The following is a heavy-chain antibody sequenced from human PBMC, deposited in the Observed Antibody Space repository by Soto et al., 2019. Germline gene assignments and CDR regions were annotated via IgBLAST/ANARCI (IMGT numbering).Heavy chain of an antibody. Sequence: GGSLRLSCAASGFTFSSYAMSWVRQAPGKGLEWVSGINWNGGSTGYADSVKGRFTISRDNSKNTLYLQMNSLRAEDTAVYYCAKDKLVVVITDAPDAFDIWGQGTMVTVS. CDR1: GFTFSSYA. J-gene: IGHJ3*02. V-gene: IGHV3-23*01. CDR3: AKDKLVVVITDAPDAFDI. D-gene: IGHD3-22*01. CDR2: INWNGGST.